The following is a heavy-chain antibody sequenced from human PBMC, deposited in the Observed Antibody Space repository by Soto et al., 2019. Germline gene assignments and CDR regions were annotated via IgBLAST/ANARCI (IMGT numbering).Heavy chain of an antibody. CDR1: GFTFSSYA. D-gene: IGHD4-17*01. V-gene: IGHV3-23*01. Sequence: EVQLLESGGGLVQPGGSLRLSCAASGFTFSSYAMSWVRQAPGKGLEWVSAISGSGGSTYYADSVKGRFTISRDNSKNTLYLQMNSRRAADTAVLYCWKEDDGAAGYDDYYMDVWGKGTTVTVSS. J-gene: IGHJ6*03. CDR2: ISGSGGST. CDR3: WKEDDGAAGYDDYYMDV.